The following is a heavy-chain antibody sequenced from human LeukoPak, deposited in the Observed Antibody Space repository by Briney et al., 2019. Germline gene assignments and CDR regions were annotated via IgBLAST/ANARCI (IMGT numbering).Heavy chain of an antibody. D-gene: IGHD1-1*01. J-gene: IGHJ3*02. Sequence: PGGSLRLSCAASGFTFSSYEMNWVRQAPGKGLEWVSYISSSGSTIYYADSVKGRFTISRDNAKNSLHLQMNSLRAEDTAVYYCARGLETDDAFDIWGQGTMVTVSS. CDR3: ARGLETDDAFDI. V-gene: IGHV3-48*03. CDR2: ISSSGSTI. CDR1: GFTFSSYE.